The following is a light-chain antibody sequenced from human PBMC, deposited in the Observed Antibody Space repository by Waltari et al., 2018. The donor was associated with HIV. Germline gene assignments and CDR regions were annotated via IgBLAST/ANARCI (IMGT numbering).Light chain of an antibody. V-gene: IGKV3-15*01. J-gene: IGKJ4*01. CDR3: QQYNNWPPLT. Sequence: VVMTQSPATLSVSPGERATLSCRASQSVSSNLAWYQQKPGQAPRLLIYDASTRATGIPARFSGGGSGTEFTLTISSLQSEDIAVYYCQQYNNWPPLTFGGGTKVEIK. CDR2: DAS. CDR1: QSVSSN.